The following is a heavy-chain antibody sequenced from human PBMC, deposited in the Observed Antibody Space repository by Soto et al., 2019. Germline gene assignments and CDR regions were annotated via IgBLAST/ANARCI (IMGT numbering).Heavy chain of an antibody. J-gene: IGHJ4*02. Sequence: EVQLVESGGNLVQPGGSLRLSCAASGFTFGDFWMSWVRRAPGRGLEWVANIKEDGSETYYVDSVEGRFTISRDNAKKSLYLQMNSLRAEDTALYYCARGGSHSSDSWGQGALVTVSS. CDR3: ARGGSHSSDS. D-gene: IGHD1-26*01. V-gene: IGHV3-7*05. CDR1: GFTFGDFW. CDR2: IKEDGSET.